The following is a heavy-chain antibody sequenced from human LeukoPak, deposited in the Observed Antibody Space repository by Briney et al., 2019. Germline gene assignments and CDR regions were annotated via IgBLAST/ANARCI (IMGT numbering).Heavy chain of an antibody. Sequence: GGPLRLSCAASGFTFSRYSFHWVRQAPGKGLQWVAVISYDGTNEYYADSVRGRFTISRDNSKNTLYLQMNSLGAEDTAVYFCARSNHFWSGFLDTWGQGTLVTVSS. V-gene: IGHV3-30*01. CDR2: ISYDGTNE. CDR3: ARSNHFWSGFLDT. CDR1: GFTFSRYS. D-gene: IGHD3-3*02. J-gene: IGHJ4*02.